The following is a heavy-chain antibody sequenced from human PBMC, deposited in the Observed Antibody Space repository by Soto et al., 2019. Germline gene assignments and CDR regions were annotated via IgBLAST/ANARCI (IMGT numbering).Heavy chain of an antibody. CDR1: GGTFSSYA. CDR2: IIPIFGTA. D-gene: IGHD3-10*01. CDR3: ARDTNYPYYGSGSYYVRYFDY. J-gene: IGHJ4*02. Sequence: QVQLVQSGAEVKKPGSSVKVSCKASGGTFSSYAISWVRQAPGQGLEWMGGIIPIFGTANYAQKVQGRVTITADESTSTAYLELSSLRSEDTAVYYCARDTNYPYYGSGSYYVRYFDYWGQGTLVTVAS. V-gene: IGHV1-69*01.